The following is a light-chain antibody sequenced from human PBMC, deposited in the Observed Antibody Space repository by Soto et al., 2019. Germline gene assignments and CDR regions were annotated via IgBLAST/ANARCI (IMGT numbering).Light chain of an antibody. V-gene: IGKV1-39*01. Sequence: DIQMTQSPSSLSASVDRVIITCRASQSISNHLNWYQQKPGKAPKLLIFAASSLQSGVPSRFSGSRSGPDFTLTISSLQPEDFATYYCQQSYSSPPTFGQGTKVEIK. CDR3: QQSYSSPPT. J-gene: IGKJ1*01. CDR2: AAS. CDR1: QSISNH.